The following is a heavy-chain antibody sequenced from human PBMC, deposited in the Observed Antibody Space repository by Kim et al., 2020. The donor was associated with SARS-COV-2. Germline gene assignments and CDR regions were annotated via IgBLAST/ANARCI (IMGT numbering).Heavy chain of an antibody. CDR2: TYYRSKWYN. V-gene: IGHV6-1*01. CDR3: ARGPFKYYYDSSGYYLPFFDY. D-gene: IGHD3-22*01. CDR1: GDSVSSNSAA. Sequence: SQTLSLTCAISGDSVSSNSAAWNWIRQSPSRGLEWLGRTYYRSKWYNDYAVSVKSRITINPDTSKNQFSLQLNSVTPEDTAVYYCARGPFKYYYDSSGYYLPFFDYWGQGTLVTVSS. J-gene: IGHJ4*02.